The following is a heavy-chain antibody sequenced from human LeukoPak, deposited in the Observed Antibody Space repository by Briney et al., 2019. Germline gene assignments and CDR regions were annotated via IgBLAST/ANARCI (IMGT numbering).Heavy chain of an antibody. J-gene: IGHJ5*02. D-gene: IGHD7-27*01. Sequence: GASVKVSCKASGYSFTSYYMHWVRQAPGQGLEWMGIISPSDSSTSYAQKFQGRVTMTRDTSTSTVYMELSSLRSEDTAVYYCARGGVAKLGPLDLWGQGTLVTVSS. CDR3: ARGGVAKLGPLDL. CDR1: GYSFTSYY. V-gene: IGHV1-46*01. CDR2: ISPSDSST.